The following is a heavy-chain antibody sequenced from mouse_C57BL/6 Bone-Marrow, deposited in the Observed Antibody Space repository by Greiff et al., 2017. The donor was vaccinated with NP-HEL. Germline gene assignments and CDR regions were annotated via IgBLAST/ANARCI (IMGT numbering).Heavy chain of an antibody. CDR3: ARSGGVTTVVAKND. J-gene: IGHJ2*01. CDR1: GYTFTSYW. V-gene: IGHV1-64*01. D-gene: IGHD1-1*01. CDR2: IHPNSGST. Sequence: QVQLQQPGAELVKPGASVKLSCKASGYTFTSYWMHWVKQRPGQGLEWIGMIHPNSGSTNYNEKFKSKATLTVDKSSSTAYMQLSSLTSEDSAVYYCARSGGVTTVVAKNDWGQGTTLTVSS.